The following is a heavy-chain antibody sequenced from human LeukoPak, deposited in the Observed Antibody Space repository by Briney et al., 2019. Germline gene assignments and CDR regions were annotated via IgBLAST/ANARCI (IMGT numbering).Heavy chain of an antibody. CDR3: AREEMDSNSLDQ. CDR1: GYTFIGNY. D-gene: IGHD5-24*01. Sequence: GASVNLSCKASGYTFIGNYIHWVRQAPGQGLEWMGWINPNTGATNYAQMFQGRVTMTRDTSISIGYMDLTRLTSDDSAVYYCAREEMDSNSLDQWGQGTLVTVSS. CDR2: INPNTGAT. V-gene: IGHV1-2*02. J-gene: IGHJ4*02.